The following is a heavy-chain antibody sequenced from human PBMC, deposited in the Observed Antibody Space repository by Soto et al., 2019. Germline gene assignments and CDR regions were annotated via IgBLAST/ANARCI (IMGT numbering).Heavy chain of an antibody. Sequence: SETLSLTCTVSGGSITSSTWWSWVRQSPGRGLEWIGEIYHSGSTTYNPSLKSRVTISVDKSKNQFSLKLSSVTAADTAVYYCARVSAAGAFVSWGQGTLVT. CDR2: IYHSGST. CDR1: GGSITSSTW. J-gene: IGHJ4*02. CDR3: ARVSAAGAFVS. D-gene: IGHD6-13*01. V-gene: IGHV4-4*02.